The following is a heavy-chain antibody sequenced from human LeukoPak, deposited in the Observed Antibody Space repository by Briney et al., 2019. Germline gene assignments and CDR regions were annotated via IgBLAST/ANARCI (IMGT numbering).Heavy chain of an antibody. V-gene: IGHV1-69*13. CDR1: GYTFTSYA. D-gene: IGHD6-13*01. Sequence: ASVTVSCKASGYTFTSYAMNWVRQAPGQGLEWMGGIIPIFGTANYAQKFQGRVTITADESTSTAYMELSSLRSEDTAVYYCARGCSWPRNDEYFQHWGQGTLVTVSS. CDR2: IIPIFGTA. CDR3: ARGCSWPRNDEYFQH. J-gene: IGHJ1*01.